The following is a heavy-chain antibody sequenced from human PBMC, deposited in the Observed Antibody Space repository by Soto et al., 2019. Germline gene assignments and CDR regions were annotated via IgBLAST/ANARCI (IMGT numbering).Heavy chain of an antibody. CDR3: ARVGNGYYFDY. D-gene: IGHD3-3*01. CDR2: INHSGST. J-gene: IGHJ4*02. V-gene: IGHV4-34*01. CDR1: GGSFSGYY. Sequence: SETLSLTCAVYGGSFSGYYWSWIRQPPGKGLEWIGEINHSGSTNYNPSLKSRVTISVDTSKNQFSLKLSSVTAADTAVYYCARVGNGYYFDYWGQGTLVTVSS.